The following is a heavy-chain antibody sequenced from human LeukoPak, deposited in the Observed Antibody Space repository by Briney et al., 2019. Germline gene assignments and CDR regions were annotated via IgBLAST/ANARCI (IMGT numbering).Heavy chain of an antibody. Sequence: SETLSLTCTVSGGSISSYYWSWIRQPPGKGLEWIGYIYYSGSTNYNPSLKSRVTISVDTSKNQFSLKLSSVTAADTAVYYCARGQQLVPPAFDYWGQGTLVTVSS. J-gene: IGHJ4*02. CDR1: GGSISSYY. CDR3: ARGQQLVPPAFDY. D-gene: IGHD6-13*01. CDR2: IYYSGST. V-gene: IGHV4-59*12.